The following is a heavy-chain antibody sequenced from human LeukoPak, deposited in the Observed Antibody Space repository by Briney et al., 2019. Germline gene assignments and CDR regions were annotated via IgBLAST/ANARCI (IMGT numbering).Heavy chain of an antibody. J-gene: IGHJ3*02. V-gene: IGHV1-69*13. Sequence: SVKVSCKAPGGTFSSYAISWVRQAPGQGLEWMGGIIPNFGTANYAQKFQGRVTITADESTSTAYMELSSLRSEDTAVYYCARRPNYYDSSGYVGAFDIWGQGTMVTVSS. CDR1: GGTFSSYA. D-gene: IGHD3-22*01. CDR2: IIPNFGTA. CDR3: ARRPNYYDSSGYVGAFDI.